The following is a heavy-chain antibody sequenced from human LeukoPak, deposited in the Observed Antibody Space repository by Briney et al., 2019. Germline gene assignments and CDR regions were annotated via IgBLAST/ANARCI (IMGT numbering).Heavy chain of an antibody. CDR2: INPNSGGT. J-gene: IGHJ6*03. D-gene: IGHD6-6*01. CDR3: ARDLIAAPASPYRYYYYYYMDV. V-gene: IGHV1-2*02. CDR1: GYTFTSYY. Sequence: ASVKVSCKASGYTFTSYYMHWVRQAPGQGLEWMGWINPNSGGTNYAQKFEGRVTMTRDTSISTAYMELSRLRSDDTAVYYCARDLIAAPASPYRYYYYYYMDVWGKGTTVTVSS.